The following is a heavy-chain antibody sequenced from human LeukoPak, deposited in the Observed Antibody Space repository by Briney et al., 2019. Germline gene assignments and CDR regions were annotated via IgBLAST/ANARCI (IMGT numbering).Heavy chain of an antibody. CDR1: GYTFTSYD. CDR2: MNPNSGNT. D-gene: IGHD3-22*01. J-gene: IGHJ5*02. CDR3: ARMSYYDSSGDNWFDP. V-gene: IGHV1-8*01. Sequence: ASVKVSCKASGYTFTSYDINWVRQATGQGLEWMGWMNPNSGNTGYAQKFQGRVTMTRDTSISTAYMELSSLRSEDTAVYYCARMSYYDSSGDNWFDPWGQGTLITVSS.